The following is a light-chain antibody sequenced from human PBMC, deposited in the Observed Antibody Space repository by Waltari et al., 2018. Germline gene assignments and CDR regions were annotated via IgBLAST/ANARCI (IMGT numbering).Light chain of an antibody. CDR3: SSYAGSSKGV. CDR1: SSDVGNYKR. J-gene: IGLJ2*01. V-gene: IGLV2-23*02. Sequence: QSALTQPASVSGSPGQSITISCTGTSSDVGNYKRVSWYQQHPGKAPKLMIYAVSNRPSGVSDLFSGSKSGDLASLTISGLQPEDEAEYFCSSYAGSSKGVFGGGTKVTVL. CDR2: AVS.